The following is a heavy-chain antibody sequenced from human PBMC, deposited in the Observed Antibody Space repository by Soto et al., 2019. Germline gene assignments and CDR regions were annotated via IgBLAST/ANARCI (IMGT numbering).Heavy chain of an antibody. V-gene: IGHV1-8*01. D-gene: IGHD3-22*01. CDR1: GYTFTSYD. CDR3: ARGYYYDSSGYYYRGEAVDY. Sequence: ASVKVSCKASGYTFTSYDINWVRQATGQGLEWMGWMNPNSGNTGYAQKFQGRVTMTRNTSISTAYMELSSLRSGDTAVYYCARGYYYDSSGYYYRGEAVDYWGQGTLVTVSS. J-gene: IGHJ4*02. CDR2: MNPNSGNT.